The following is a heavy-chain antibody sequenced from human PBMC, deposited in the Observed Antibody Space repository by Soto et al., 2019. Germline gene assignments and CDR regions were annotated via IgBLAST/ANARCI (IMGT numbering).Heavy chain of an antibody. CDR2: TSNSGST. CDR1: GGSITSSGYY. CDR3: ARGGGSTKVDY. Sequence: QVQLQESGPGLVKPSQTLSLTCTVSGGSITSSGYYWSWIRQHPGEGLECIGFTSNSGSTSYNPSLKSRVTIAVETSSNHFSLNLKSVTAADTAVYYCARGGGSTKVDYWGQGTLVTVSP. J-gene: IGHJ4*02. V-gene: IGHV4-31*03. D-gene: IGHD2-2*01.